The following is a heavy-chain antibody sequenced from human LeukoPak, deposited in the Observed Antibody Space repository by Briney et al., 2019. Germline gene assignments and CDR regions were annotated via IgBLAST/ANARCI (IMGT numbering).Heavy chain of an antibody. CDR2: IYYSGST. Sequence: SETLSLTCTVSGGSISTYYWSWVRQPPGKGLEWIGYIYYSGSTNYNPSLKSRVTISADTSKNQFSLKLSSVTAADTAVYYCARVTYYYDSSGYYYYFDYWGEGTLVTVSS. J-gene: IGHJ4*02. D-gene: IGHD3-22*01. CDR3: ARVTYYYDSSGYYYYFDY. V-gene: IGHV4-59*01. CDR1: GGSISTYY.